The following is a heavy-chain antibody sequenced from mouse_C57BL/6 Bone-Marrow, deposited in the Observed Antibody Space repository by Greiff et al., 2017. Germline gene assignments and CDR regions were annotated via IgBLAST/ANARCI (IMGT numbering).Heavy chain of an antibody. J-gene: IGHJ3*01. Sequence: EVKVVESGGDLVKPGGSLKLSCAASGFTFSSYGMSWVRQTPDKRLEWVATISSGGSYTYYPDSVKGRFTISRDNAKNTRYLQMSSRKSEDTAMYYCARLYYGSSLAWFAYWGQGTLVTVSA. V-gene: IGHV5-6*01. CDR2: ISSGGSYT. CDR1: GFTFSSYG. D-gene: IGHD1-1*01. CDR3: ARLYYGSSLAWFAY.